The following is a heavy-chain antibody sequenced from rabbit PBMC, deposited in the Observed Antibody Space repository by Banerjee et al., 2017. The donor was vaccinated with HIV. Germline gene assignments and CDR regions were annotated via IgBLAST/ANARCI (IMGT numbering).Heavy chain of an antibody. J-gene: IGHJ4*01. V-gene: IGHV1S45*01. Sequence: QQQLVESGGGLVKPGASLTLTCKASGFSFSSSYWSCWVRQAPGKGLEWIACIYTGNSNTYYASWAKGRFTISKTSSTTVTLQMTSLTAADTATYFCARDLGGYSNLWGQGTLVTVS. D-gene: IGHD7-1*01. CDR1: GFSFSSSYW. CDR2: IYTGNSNT. CDR3: ARDLGGYSNL.